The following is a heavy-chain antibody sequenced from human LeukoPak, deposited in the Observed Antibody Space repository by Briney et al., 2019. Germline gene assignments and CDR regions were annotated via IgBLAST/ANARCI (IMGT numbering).Heavy chain of an antibody. CDR1: GGTFSSYA. CDR2: IIPILGIA. D-gene: IGHD3-9*01. Sequence: SVKVSCKASGGTFSSYAISWVRQAPGQGLEWMGRIIPILGIANYAQKFQGRVTITADKSTSTAYMELSSLRSEDTAVYYCARAYDILTGYNDYWGQGTLVTVSS. J-gene: IGHJ4*02. V-gene: IGHV1-69*04. CDR3: ARAYDILTGYNDY.